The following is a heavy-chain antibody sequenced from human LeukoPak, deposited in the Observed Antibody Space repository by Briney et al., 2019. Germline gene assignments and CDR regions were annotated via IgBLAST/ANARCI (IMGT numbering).Heavy chain of an antibody. CDR1: GYTFTNYG. Sequence: SVKVSCKASGYTFTNYGINWVRQAPGQGLEWMGGIIPIFGTANYAQKFQGRVTITADESTSTAYMELSSLRSEDTAVYYCARGGSRLELNYWGQGTLVTVSS. D-gene: IGHD1-7*01. V-gene: IGHV1-69*13. CDR2: IIPIFGTA. CDR3: ARGGSRLELNY. J-gene: IGHJ4*02.